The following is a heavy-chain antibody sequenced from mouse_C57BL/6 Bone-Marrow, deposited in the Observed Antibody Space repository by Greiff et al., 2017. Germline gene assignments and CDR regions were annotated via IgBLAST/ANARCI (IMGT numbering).Heavy chain of an antibody. D-gene: IGHD1-1*01. V-gene: IGHV1-82*01. CDR2: IYPGGGDT. Sequence: VKVVESGPELVKPGASVKISCTASGYAFSSSWMNWVKQRPGKGLEWIGLIYPGGGDTNYNGKFKGKATLTADKSSSTAYMQLSRLTSEDSAVYCCATQDRLLPYFDYWGQGTTLTDSS. J-gene: IGHJ2*01. CDR1: GYAFSSSW. CDR3: ATQDRLLPYFDY.